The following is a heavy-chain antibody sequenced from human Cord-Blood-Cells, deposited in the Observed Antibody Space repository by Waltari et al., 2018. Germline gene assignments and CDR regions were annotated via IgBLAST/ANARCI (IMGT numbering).Heavy chain of an antibody. CDR3: ARGVVSGSYWFDP. D-gene: IGHD1-26*01. CDR1: GYTFTGYK. CDR2: INPNSGGT. J-gene: IGHJ5*02. Sequence: QVQLVQSGAEVKKPGAAVKVYCKASGYTFTGYKLHWVRQAPGQGLEWMGWINPNSGGTNYAQKFQGRVTMTRDTSISTAYMELSRLRSDDTAVYYCARGVVSGSYWFDPWGQGTLVTVSS. V-gene: IGHV1-2*02.